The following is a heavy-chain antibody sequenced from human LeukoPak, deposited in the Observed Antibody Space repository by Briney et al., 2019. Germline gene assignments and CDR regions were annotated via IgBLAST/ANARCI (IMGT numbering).Heavy chain of an antibody. CDR2: IYYSGST. J-gene: IGHJ3*02. CDR1: GGSISSSGYY. V-gene: IGHV4-39*01. Sequence: SETLSLTCTVSGGSISSSGYYWGWIRQPPGKGLEWIGSIYYSGSTYYNPSLKSRVTISVDTSKNQFSLKLSSVTAADTAVYYCARFSEMVRGSRAIWAVDAFDIWGQGTMVTVSS. D-gene: IGHD3-10*01. CDR3: ARFSEMVRGSRAIWAVDAFDI.